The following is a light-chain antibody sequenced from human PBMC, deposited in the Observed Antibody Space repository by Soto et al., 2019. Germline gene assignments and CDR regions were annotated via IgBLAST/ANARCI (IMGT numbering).Light chain of an antibody. CDR2: DAS. J-gene: IGKJ4*01. CDR1: QSVSSY. V-gene: IGKV3-11*01. CDR3: QQRSNCWLT. Sequence: EIVLTQSPATLSLSPGERATLSCRASQSVSSYLAWYQQKPGQAPRLLIYDASNRATGIPARFSGSGSGTDFTLTISSLEPEDFAVYYCQQRSNCWLTFGGGTKVEIK.